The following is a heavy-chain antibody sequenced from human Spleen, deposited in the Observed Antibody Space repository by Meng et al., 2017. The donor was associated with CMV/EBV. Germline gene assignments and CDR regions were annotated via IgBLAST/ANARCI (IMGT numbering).Heavy chain of an antibody. J-gene: IGHJ6*02. D-gene: IGHD3-3*01. Sequence: GESLKISCAASGLTFSSYAMSWVRQAPGKGLEWVSAISGSGGSTYYADSVKGRFTISRDNSKNTLYLQMNSLRAEDTAVYYCARYDFWSGTENGMDVWGQGTTVTVSS. V-gene: IGHV3-23*01. CDR3: ARYDFWSGTENGMDV. CDR1: GLTFSSYA. CDR2: ISGSGGST.